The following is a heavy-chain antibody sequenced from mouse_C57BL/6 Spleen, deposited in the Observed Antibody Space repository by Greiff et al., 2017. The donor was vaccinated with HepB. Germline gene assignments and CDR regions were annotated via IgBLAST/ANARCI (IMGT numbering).Heavy chain of an antibody. CDR1: GYTFTDYY. Sequence: VQLQQSGPVLVKPGASVKMSCKASGYTFTDYYMNWVKQSHGKSLEWIGVINPYNGGTSYNQKFKGKATLTVDKSSSTAYMELNSLTSEDSAVYYCATEGLRWYFDVWGTGTTVTVSS. CDR2: INPYNGGT. V-gene: IGHV1-19*01. D-gene: IGHD2-4*01. CDR3: ATEGLRWYFDV. J-gene: IGHJ1*03.